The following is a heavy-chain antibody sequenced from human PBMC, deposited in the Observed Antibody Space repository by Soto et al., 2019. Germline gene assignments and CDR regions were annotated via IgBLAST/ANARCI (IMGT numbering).Heavy chain of an antibody. V-gene: IGHV4-59*01. J-gene: IGHJ4*02. Sequence: SETLSLTCTVSGSSTYYYYWSWLRQAPGKGLEWLGYIYYTGSTNYNPSLQSRLTMSLDTSKSQCSVNLTSVTAEDTAVYYCAKGWGPGGIVVDYWGQGNLVTVS. CDR3: AKGWGPGGIVVDY. D-gene: IGHD3-22*01. CDR2: IYYTGST. CDR1: GSSTYYYY.